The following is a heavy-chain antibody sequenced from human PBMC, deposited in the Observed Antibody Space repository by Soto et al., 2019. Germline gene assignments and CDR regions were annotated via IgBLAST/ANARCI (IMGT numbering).Heavy chain of an antibody. D-gene: IGHD2-15*01. CDR1: GGSISSGDHY. J-gene: IGHJ4*02. CDR2: IYYSGSS. Sequence: QVQLQESGPGLVKPSQTLSLTCTVSGGSISSGDHYWTWIRQLPGKGLEWIGYIYYSGSSYYNPSLKRRVTISVDTSKNQCSLNLSSVTAADTAVYNWARGGNYFDCWGQGTLVTVSS. V-gene: IGHV4-30-4*01. CDR3: ARGGNYFDC.